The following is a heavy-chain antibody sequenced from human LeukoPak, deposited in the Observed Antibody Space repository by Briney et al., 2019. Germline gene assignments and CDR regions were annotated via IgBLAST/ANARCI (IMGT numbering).Heavy chain of an antibody. Sequence: GGSLRLSCAASGFTFSSYWMNWVRQAPGKGLVWVSRIASDGSSTTYADSVKGRFSISRDNAKNTLYLRMNSLRVEDTAVYYCARGRPHGNDYWGQGTLVTVSS. CDR1: GFTFSSYW. J-gene: IGHJ4*02. V-gene: IGHV3-74*01. CDR2: IASDGSST. D-gene: IGHD4-23*01. CDR3: ARGRPHGNDY.